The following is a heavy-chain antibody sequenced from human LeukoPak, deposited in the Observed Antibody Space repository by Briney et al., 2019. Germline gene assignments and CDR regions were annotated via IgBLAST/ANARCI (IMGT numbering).Heavy chain of an antibody. J-gene: IGHJ4*02. CDR1: GFTFRDYY. D-gene: IGHD1-26*01. V-gene: IGHV3-21*01. CDR2: ISSSSSYI. Sequence: PGGSLRLSCAASGFTFRDYYMNWVRQAPGKGLEWVSSISSSSSYIYYADSVKGRFTISRDNAKNSLYLQMNSLRAEDTAVYYCARGSVGATGFDYWGQGTLVTVSS. CDR3: ARGSVGATGFDY.